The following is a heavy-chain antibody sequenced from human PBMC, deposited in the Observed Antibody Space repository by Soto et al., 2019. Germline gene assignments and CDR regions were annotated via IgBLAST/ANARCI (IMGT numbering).Heavy chain of an antibody. CDR1: GGSISSSSYY. CDR3: ARHFMLSKVGYYFDY. CDR2: VYYSGST. J-gene: IGHJ4*02. Sequence: QLQLQESGPGLVKPSETLSLTCTVSGGSISSSSYYWGWIRQPPGKGLEWIGSVYYSGSTYYNPSLKRRVTISVDTSKNQFSLKLSSVTAADTAVYYCARHFMLSKVGYYFDYWGQGTLVTVSS. V-gene: IGHV4-39*01. D-gene: IGHD3-16*01.